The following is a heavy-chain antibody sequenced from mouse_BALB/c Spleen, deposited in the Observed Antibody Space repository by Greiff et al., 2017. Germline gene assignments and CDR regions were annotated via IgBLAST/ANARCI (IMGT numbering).Heavy chain of an antibody. D-gene: IGHD1-2*01. CDR3: ARSILLRLQGAWFAY. CDR2: INPSSGYT. CDR1: GYTFTSYT. J-gene: IGHJ3*01. Sequence: VQLQQSAAELARPGASVKMSCKASGYTFTSYTMHWVKQRPGQGLEWIGYINPSSGYTEYNQKFKDKTTLTADKSSSTAYMQLSSLTSEDSAVYYCARSILLRLQGAWFAYWGQGTLVTVSA. V-gene: IGHV1-4*02.